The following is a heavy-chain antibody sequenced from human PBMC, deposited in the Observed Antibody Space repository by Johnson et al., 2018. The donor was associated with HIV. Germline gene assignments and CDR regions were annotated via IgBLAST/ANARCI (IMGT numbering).Heavy chain of an antibody. J-gene: IGHJ3*02. D-gene: IGHD1-7*01. CDR1: GLSFNNYG. CDR2: ISFDGNLK. V-gene: IGHV3-30*03. Sequence: QVQLVESGGGIVQPGKSLTLSCVVSGLSFNNYGIHWVRQAPGKGPEWVAVISFDGNLKKYADSVKGRFTISRDNSKNTAVYYCARGTGTTSAVFVAFDIWGQGTMVTVSS. CDR3: FDI.